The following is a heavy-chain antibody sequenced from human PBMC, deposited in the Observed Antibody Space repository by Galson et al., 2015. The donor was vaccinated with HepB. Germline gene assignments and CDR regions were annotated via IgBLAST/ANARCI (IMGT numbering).Heavy chain of an antibody. CDR3: ARTVEAATGSNWFDP. J-gene: IGHJ5*02. V-gene: IGHV1-8*01. D-gene: IGHD2-15*01. Sequence: SVKVSCKASGYTFTSYDINWVRQATGQGLEWMGWMNPNSGNTGYAQKFQGRVTMTRNTSTSTAYMELSSLRSEDTAVYYCARTVEAATGSNWFDPWGQGTLVTVSS. CDR2: MNPNSGNT. CDR1: GYTFTSYD.